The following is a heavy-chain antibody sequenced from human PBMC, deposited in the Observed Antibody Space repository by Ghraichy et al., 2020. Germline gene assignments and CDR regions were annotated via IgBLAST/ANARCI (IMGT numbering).Heavy chain of an antibody. V-gene: IGHV4-61*01. CDR2: IYYSGST. D-gene: IGHD3-22*01. Sequence: SETLSLTCTVSGGSVRSGSYYWSWIRQPPGKGLEWIGYIYYSGSTNYNPSLKSRVTISVDTSKNQFSLKLSSVTAADTAVYYCARGRARHYYDISANFDYWGQGTLVTVSS. CDR1: GGSVRSGSYY. J-gene: IGHJ4*02. CDR3: ARGRARHYYDISANFDY.